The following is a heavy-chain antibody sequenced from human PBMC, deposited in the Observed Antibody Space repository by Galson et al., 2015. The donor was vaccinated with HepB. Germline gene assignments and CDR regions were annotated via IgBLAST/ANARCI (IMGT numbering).Heavy chain of an antibody. D-gene: IGHD3-3*01. CDR3: ARGGTIFGVVIESKNYYYYYYMDV. J-gene: IGHJ6*03. CDR2: INPNSGGI. V-gene: IGHV1-2*02. Sequence: SVKVSCKASGYTFTGYYMHWVRQAPGQGLEWMGWINPNSGGINYAQKFQGRVTMTRDTSISTAYMELSRLRSDDTAVYYCARGGTIFGVVIESKNYYYYYYMDVWGKGTTVTVSS. CDR1: GYTFTGYY.